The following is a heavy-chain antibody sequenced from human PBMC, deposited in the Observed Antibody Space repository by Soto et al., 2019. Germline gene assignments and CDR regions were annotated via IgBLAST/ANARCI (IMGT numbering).Heavy chain of an antibody. CDR3: ARDEASISSDDY. CDR1: GGTFSSYT. Sequence: QVQLVQSGAEVKKPGSSVKVSCKASGGTFSSYTISWVRQAPGQGLEWMGRIIPILGIANYAQKFQGRVTITADKSTSTAYMELSSLRSEDTAVYYCARDEASISSDDYWGQGTLVTVSS. CDR2: IIPILGIA. V-gene: IGHV1-69*08. D-gene: IGHD6-6*01. J-gene: IGHJ4*02.